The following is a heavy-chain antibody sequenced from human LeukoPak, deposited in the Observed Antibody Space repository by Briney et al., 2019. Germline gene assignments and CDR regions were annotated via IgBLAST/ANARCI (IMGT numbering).Heavy chain of an antibody. J-gene: IGHJ5*02. CDR1: GGSISTYY. D-gene: IGHD6-19*01. CDR3: ARVGAVAAFDP. CDR2: IYYSGGT. V-gene: IGHV4-59*01. Sequence: SETLSLTCTVSGGSISTYYWSWIRQPPGKGLEWIGYIYYSGGTNYNPSLKRRVTISVDTSKNQFSLKLSSVTAADTAVYYCARVGAVAAFDPWGQGTLVTVSS.